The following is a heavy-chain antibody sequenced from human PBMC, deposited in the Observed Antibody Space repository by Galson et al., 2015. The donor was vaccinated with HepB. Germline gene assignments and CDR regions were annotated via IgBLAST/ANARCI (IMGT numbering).Heavy chain of an antibody. J-gene: IGHJ4*02. Sequence: SLRLSCAASGFTFSSCGMHWVRQAPGKGLEWVAVISYDGSNKYYADSVKGRFTISRDNSKNTLYLQMNSLRAEDTAVYYCAKDARGAAGRDYWGQGTLVTVSS. D-gene: IGHD6-13*01. CDR2: ISYDGSNK. CDR1: GFTFSSCG. CDR3: AKDARGAAGRDY. V-gene: IGHV3-30*18.